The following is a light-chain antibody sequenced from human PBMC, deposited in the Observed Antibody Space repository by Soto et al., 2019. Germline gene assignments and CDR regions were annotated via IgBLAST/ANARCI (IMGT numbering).Light chain of an antibody. J-gene: IGLJ1*01. CDR3: SSHAGSTFYV. V-gene: IGLV2-8*01. CDR1: RSDVGAYNF. CDR2: EVS. Sequence: QSALTQPPSASGYPGQSVTISCAGTRSDVGAYNFVSWYQQHPGKAPKLMIYEVSTRPSGVPDRFSASKSGNTGSLTVSGLQAEDEADYYCSSHAGSTFYVLGTGTKLTVL.